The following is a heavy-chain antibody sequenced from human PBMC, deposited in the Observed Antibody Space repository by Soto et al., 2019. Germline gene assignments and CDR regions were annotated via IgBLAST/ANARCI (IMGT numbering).Heavy chain of an antibody. CDR2: INSDASSA. D-gene: IGHD4-17*01. CDR1: GFTFSTYW. J-gene: IGHJ5*02. CDR3: AKDAISGDGIWLMDS. Sequence: GGSLRLSCAASGFTFSTYWMHWIRQVPGKGLEWVSSINSDASSAYYADSVRGRFTISSDTSANSLYLQMDNLKAEDTAIYYCAKDAISGDGIWLMDSWGQGTVVTVSS. V-gene: IGHV3-74*01.